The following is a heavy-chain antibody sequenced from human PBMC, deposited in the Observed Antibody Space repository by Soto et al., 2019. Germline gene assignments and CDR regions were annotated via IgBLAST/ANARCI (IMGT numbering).Heavy chain of an antibody. V-gene: IGHV1-18*04. CDR3: ARDRGGDCSGGSCYHVGLYYYYGMDV. CDR1: GYTFTSYG. CDR2: ISAYNGNT. Sequence: ASVKVSCKAPGYTFTSYGISWVRQAPGQGLEWMGWISAYNGNTNYAQKLQGRVTMTTDTSTSTAYMELRSLRSDDTAVYYCARDRGGDCSGGSCYHVGLYYYYGMDVWGQGTTVTVSS. J-gene: IGHJ6*02. D-gene: IGHD2-15*01.